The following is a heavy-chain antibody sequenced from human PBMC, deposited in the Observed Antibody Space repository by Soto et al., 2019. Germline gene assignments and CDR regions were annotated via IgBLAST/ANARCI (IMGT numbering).Heavy chain of an antibody. D-gene: IGHD3-3*01. V-gene: IGHV1-8*01. CDR2: MNPNSGNT. CDR3: ARAERVLRFLEWAYYFDY. CDR1: GYTFTSYD. Sequence: QVQLVQSGAEVKKPGASVKVSCKASGYTFTSYDINWVRQATGQGLEWMGWMNPNSGNTGYAQKFQGRVTMTRNTSISIAYMELSSLRSEDTAVYYCARAERVLRFLEWAYYFDYWGQGTLVTVSS. J-gene: IGHJ4*02.